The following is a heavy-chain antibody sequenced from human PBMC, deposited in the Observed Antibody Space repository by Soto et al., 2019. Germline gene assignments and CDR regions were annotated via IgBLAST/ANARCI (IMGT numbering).Heavy chain of an antibody. J-gene: IGHJ5*02. Sequence: PGGSLRLSCAASGFTFSSYSMNWVRQAPGKGLEWVSTIGGSGGRTYYADSVKGRFTISRDNSKNTLYLQMNSLRAEDTAVYYCAKTKYNSGWPNWFDPWGQGTLVTSPQ. CDR3: AKTKYNSGWPNWFDP. CDR1: GFTFSSYS. CDR2: IGGSGGRT. V-gene: IGHV3-23*01. D-gene: IGHD6-19*01.